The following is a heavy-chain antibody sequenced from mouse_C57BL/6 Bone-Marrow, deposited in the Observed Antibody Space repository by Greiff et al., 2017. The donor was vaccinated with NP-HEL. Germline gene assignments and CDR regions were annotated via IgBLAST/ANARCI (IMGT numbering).Heavy chain of an antibody. CDR1: GYTFTSYW. CDR2: IDPSDSYT. J-gene: IGHJ4*01. V-gene: IGHV1-59*01. CDR3: ASSWNPTTAGAMDY. D-gene: IGHD1-2*01. Sequence: QVQLQQPGAELVRPGTSVKLSCKASGYTFTSYWMHWVKQRPGQGLEWIGVIDPSDSYTNYNQKFKGKATLTVDTSSSTAYMQLSSLTSEDSAVYYCASSWNPTTAGAMDYWGQGTSVTVSS.